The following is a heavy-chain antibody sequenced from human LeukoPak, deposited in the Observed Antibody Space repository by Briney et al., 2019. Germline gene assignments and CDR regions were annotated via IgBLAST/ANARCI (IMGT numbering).Heavy chain of an antibody. D-gene: IGHD6-13*01. CDR2: IYPGDSDT. J-gene: IGHJ6*03. V-gene: IGHV5-51*01. CDR3: ARAGFDIAYPPSSYYYYYMDV. CDR1: GYSFTSYW. Sequence: GESLKISCKGSGYSFTSYWIGWVRQMPGKGLEWMGIIYPGDSDTRYSPSFQGQVTISADKSISTAYLQWSSLKASDTAMYYCARAGFDIAYPPSSYYYYYMDVWGKGTTVTVSS.